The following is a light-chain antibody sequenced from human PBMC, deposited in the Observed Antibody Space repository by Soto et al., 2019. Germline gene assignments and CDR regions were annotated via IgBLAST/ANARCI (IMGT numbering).Light chain of an antibody. J-gene: IGLJ1*01. CDR1: TSNIGSNY. V-gene: IGLV1-47*01. Sequence: QSVLTQPPSASGTPGQGVNISCSGSTSNIGSNYVYWYQQLPGTAPKLLIYRNNQRPSGVPDRFSGSKSGTSASLAISGLRSDDEADYFCATLDDSLNGFYVFGIGTKVTVL. CDR2: RNN. CDR3: ATLDDSLNGFYV.